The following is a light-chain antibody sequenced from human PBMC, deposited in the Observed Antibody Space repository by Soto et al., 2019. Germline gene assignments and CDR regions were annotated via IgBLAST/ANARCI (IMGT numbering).Light chain of an antibody. CDR2: DAS. Sequence: EIVLTQSPATLSLSPGERATLSCRASQSVRTYLAWYQQKSGQAPRLLIYDASNRATGIPPRFSGSGSGTDFTLTISSLEPEDFAVYYCQQRSEWPITFGQGARLENK. CDR1: QSVRTY. V-gene: IGKV3-11*01. CDR3: QQRSEWPIT. J-gene: IGKJ5*01.